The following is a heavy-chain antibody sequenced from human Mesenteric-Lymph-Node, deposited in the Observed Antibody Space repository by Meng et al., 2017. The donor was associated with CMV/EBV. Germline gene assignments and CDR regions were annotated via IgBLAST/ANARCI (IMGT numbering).Heavy chain of an antibody. Sequence: GESLKISCAASGFSFDDYGMNWVRQAPGKGLEWVAGIHWTGGSPGYADSVKGRFTISRDNAKNSLYLQMNSLRADDTAVYYCARDRGWLSMPVAMTTYMDVWGQGTAVTVSS. V-gene: IGHV3-20*04. CDR3: ARDRGWLSMPVAMTTYMDV. J-gene: IGHJ6*02. CDR2: IHWTGGSP. D-gene: IGHD3-22*01. CDR1: GFSFDDYG.